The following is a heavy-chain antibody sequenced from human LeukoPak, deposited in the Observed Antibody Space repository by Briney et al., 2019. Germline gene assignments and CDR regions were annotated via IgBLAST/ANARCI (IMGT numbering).Heavy chain of an antibody. CDR1: GGTFSSYA. D-gene: IGHD3-9*01. V-gene: IGHV1-69*04. CDR3: ARVGPYDILTGYSLEY. J-gene: IGHJ4*02. Sequence: ASVKVSCKASGGTFSSYAISWVRQAPGQGLEWMGRIIPILGIANYAQKFQGRVTITADKSTSTAYMELSSLRSEDTAVYYCARVGPYDILTGYSLEYWGQGTLVTVSS. CDR2: IIPILGIA.